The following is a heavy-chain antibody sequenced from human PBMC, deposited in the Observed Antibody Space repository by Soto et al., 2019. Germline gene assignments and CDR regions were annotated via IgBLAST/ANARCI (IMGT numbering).Heavy chain of an antibody. J-gene: IGHJ4*02. CDR3: ARARYITGTNFDY. Sequence: GGSLRLSCAASGFTFSSYAMHWVRQAPGKGLEWVAVISYDGSNKYYADSVKGRFTISRDNSKNTLYLQMNSLRAEDTAVYYCARARYITGTNFDYWGQGTLVTVSS. CDR1: GFTFSSYA. D-gene: IGHD1-7*01. V-gene: IGHV3-30-3*01. CDR2: ISYDGSNK.